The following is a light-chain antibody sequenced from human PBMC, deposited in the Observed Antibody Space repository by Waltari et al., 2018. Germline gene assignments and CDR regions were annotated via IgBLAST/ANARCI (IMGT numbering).Light chain of an antibody. J-gene: IGKJ4*01. CDR2: GAS. Sequence: EIVMTQSPATLSVSPVEGATLSCRASQSISSNLAWYQQKPGQAPRLLIFGASTRAAGIPARFSGSESGTYFTLTISSLQAEDVAIYFCQHYNEQPLTFGGGTKVEIK. CDR1: QSISSN. V-gene: IGKV3-15*01. CDR3: QHYNEQPLT.